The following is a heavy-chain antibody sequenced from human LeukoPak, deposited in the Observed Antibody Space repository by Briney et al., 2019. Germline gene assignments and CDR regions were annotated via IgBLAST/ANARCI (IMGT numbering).Heavy chain of an antibody. CDR1: GGSISSYY. D-gene: IGHD1-26*01. Sequence: PSETLSLTCTVSGGSISSYYWSWIRQPPGKGLEWIGYIYYSGSTNYNPSLKSRVTISVDTSKNQFSLKLSSVTAADTAVYYCARSSPQWEPYDFDIWGQGTMVTVSS. CDR2: IYYSGST. J-gene: IGHJ3*02. V-gene: IGHV4-59*01. CDR3: ARSSPQWEPYDFDI.